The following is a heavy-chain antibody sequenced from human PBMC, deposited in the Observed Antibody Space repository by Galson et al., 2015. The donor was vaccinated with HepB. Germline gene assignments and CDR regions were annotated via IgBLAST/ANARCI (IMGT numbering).Heavy chain of an antibody. CDR1: GYTFTSYG. J-gene: IGHJ4*02. V-gene: IGHV1-18*04. D-gene: IGHD2-15*01. CDR2: INPYNGGT. Sequence: SVKVSCKASGYTFTSYGISWVRQAPGQGLEWVGWINPYNGGTNFAQKFQDRVTMTTDTSTSTAYMELRSLRSDDTAVYYCARDRFEALLLDWGQGTLVTVSS. CDR3: ARDRFEALLLD.